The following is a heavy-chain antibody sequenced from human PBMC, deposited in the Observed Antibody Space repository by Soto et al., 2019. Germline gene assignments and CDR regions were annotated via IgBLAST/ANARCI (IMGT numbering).Heavy chain of an antibody. Sequence: ASETLSLTCTVSGGSISSGGYYWSWIRQHPGKGLEWIGYIYYSGSTYYNPSLKSRVTISVDTSKNQFSLKLSSLTAADTAVYYCARAAMATIAGDAFDIWGQGTMVT. CDR1: GGSISSGGYY. D-gene: IGHD5-12*01. V-gene: IGHV4-31*03. J-gene: IGHJ3*02. CDR2: IYYSGST. CDR3: ARAAMATIAGDAFDI.